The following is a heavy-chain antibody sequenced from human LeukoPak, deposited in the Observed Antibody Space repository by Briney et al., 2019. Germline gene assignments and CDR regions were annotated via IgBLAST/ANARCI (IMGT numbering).Heavy chain of an antibody. V-gene: IGHV4-59*01. J-gene: IGHJ4*02. CDR3: ARGGQYDDFDY. CDR1: GASISSFF. Sequence: SETLSLTCTVSGASISSFFWSWIRQPPGKGLEWVGYIFYTGYTKFNPSLKSRVTISLDTSKKQFSLKLSSVTAADTAVYYCARGGQYDDFDYWGQGTLVTVSS. D-gene: IGHD3-16*01. CDR2: IFYTGYT.